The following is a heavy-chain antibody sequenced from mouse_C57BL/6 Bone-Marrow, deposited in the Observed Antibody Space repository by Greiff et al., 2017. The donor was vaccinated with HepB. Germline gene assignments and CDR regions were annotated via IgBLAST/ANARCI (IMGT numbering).Heavy chain of an antibody. J-gene: IGHJ4*01. D-gene: IGHD2-5*01. CDR2: ISDGGSYT. Sequence: EVKVEESGGGLVKPGGSLKLSCAASGFTFSSYAMSWVRQTPEKRLEWVATISDGGSYTYYPDNVKGRFTISRDNAKNNLYLQMSHLKSEDTAMYYCARDLIVTDYYAMDYWGQGTSVTVSS. V-gene: IGHV5-4*01. CDR1: GFTFSSYA. CDR3: ARDLIVTDYYAMDY.